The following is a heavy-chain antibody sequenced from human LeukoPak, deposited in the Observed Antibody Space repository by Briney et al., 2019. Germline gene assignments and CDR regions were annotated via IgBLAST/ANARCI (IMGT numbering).Heavy chain of an antibody. CDR3: AKNRGAGSHYYYHMNV. D-gene: IGHD1-26*01. CDR1: GFTFKNCA. CDR2: ISDSGGST. Sequence: GGSLRLSCVVSGFTFKNCAMSWVRQAPGKGLEWVSSISDSGGSTYYADSVKGRFTISRDNSKNTLYLQLNSLRVEDTAVYYCAKNRGAGSHYYYHMNVWGKGTTVTVSS. J-gene: IGHJ6*03. V-gene: IGHV3-23*01.